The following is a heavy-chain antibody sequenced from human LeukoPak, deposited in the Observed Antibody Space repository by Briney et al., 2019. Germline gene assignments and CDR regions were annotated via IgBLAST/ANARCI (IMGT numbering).Heavy chain of an antibody. J-gene: IGHJ4*02. Sequence: GASVKVSCKASGGTFSSYAISWVRQAPGQGLEWMGGIIPIFGTANYAQKFQGRVTITTDESTSTAYMELSSLRSEDTAVYYCARGPRYCSGGSCLYYFDYWGQGTLVTVSS. CDR3: ARGPRYCSGGSCLYYFDY. CDR1: GGTFSSYA. V-gene: IGHV1-69*05. CDR2: IIPIFGTA. D-gene: IGHD2-15*01.